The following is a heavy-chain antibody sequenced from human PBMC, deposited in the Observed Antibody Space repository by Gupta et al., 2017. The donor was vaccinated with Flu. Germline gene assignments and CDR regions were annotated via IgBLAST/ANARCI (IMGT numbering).Heavy chain of an antibody. Sequence: VQQAPGKGLAWVGRFDPEDGETIYGERFQGRVSITADTSADTVYMELSSLRSEDTAAYYCTRVKDRGSSGMDVWGQGTTVTVSS. CDR2: FDPEDGET. J-gene: IGHJ6*02. V-gene: IGHV1-69-2*01. CDR3: TRVKDRGSSGMDV. D-gene: IGHD3-10*01.